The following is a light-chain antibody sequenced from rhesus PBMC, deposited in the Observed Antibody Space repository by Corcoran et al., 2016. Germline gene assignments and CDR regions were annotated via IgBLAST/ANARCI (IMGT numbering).Light chain of an antibody. V-gene: IGKV1-66*01. Sequence: DIQMTQSPSSLSASVGDRVTITCRASQGIHNYLSWYQQKPGKAPKPLIYYASNLETRVTSRFSGSRSGTDYTLTISSLQPEDMSTYYCHQYNNSPYSFGQGTKVEIK. CDR1: QGIHNY. J-gene: IGKJ2*01. CDR3: HQYNNSPYS. CDR2: YAS.